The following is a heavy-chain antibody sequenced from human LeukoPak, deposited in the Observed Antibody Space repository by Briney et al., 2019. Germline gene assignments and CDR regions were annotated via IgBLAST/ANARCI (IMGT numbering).Heavy chain of an antibody. V-gene: IGHV3-21*01. CDR2: ISSSSSYI. J-gene: IGHJ6*03. Sequence: GGSLRLSCAASGFTFSSYSMNWVRQAPGKGLEWVSSISSSSSYIYYADSVKGRLTISRDNAKNSLYLQMNSLRAEDTAVYYCARDDYSNYYMDVWGKGTTVTVSS. CDR3: ARDDYSNYYMDV. CDR1: GFTFSSYS. D-gene: IGHD4-11*01.